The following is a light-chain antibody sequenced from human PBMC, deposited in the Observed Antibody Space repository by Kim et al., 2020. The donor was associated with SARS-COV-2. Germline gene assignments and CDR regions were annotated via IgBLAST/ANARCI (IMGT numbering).Light chain of an antibody. J-gene: IGLJ2*01. V-gene: IGLV2-14*01. CDR3: SSYTSSSIGV. Sequence: QSALTQPASVSGSPGQSITISCTGTSSDVGGYNYVSWYQQHPGKAPKLMIYDVSKRPSGVSNRFSGSKSGNTASLTISGLQAEDEADYYCSSYTSSSIGVFGGGTKLTVL. CDR2: DVS. CDR1: SSDVGGYNY.